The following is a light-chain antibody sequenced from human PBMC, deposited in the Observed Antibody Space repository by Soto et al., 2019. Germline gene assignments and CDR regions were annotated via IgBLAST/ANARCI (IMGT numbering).Light chain of an antibody. V-gene: IGLV1-40*01. CDR2: GNS. J-gene: IGLJ3*02. Sequence: QSVLTQPPSVSGAPGQRVTISCTGSSSNIGAGYDVHWYQQLPGTAPKLLIYGNSNRPSGVPDRFSGSKSGTSASLAITGLQAEDEADYYCQSYGSSLNWVFGGGTKVTVL. CDR1: SSNIGAGYD. CDR3: QSYGSSLNWV.